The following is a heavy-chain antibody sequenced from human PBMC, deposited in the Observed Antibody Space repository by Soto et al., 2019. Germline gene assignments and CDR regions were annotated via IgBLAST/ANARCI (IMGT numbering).Heavy chain of an antibody. CDR3: ARETLYSSSWYFNPSSRGPYYFDY. V-gene: IGHV3-21*01. D-gene: IGHD6-13*01. J-gene: IGHJ4*02. Sequence: PGGSLRLSCAASGFTFSSYSMNWVRQAPGKGLEWVSSISSSSSYIYYADSVKGRFTISRDNAKNSLYLQMNSLRAEDTAVYYCARETLYSSSWYFNPSSRGPYYFDYWGQGTLVTVSS. CDR2: ISSSSSYI. CDR1: GFTFSSYS.